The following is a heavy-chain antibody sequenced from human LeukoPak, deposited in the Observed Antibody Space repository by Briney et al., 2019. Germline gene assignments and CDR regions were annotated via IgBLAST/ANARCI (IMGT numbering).Heavy chain of an antibody. CDR3: ANAGDFWSGYYPHDY. V-gene: IGHV3-23*01. Sequence: AGGSLRLSCAASGFTFSSYSINWVRQAPGKGLEWVSAISGSGGSTYYADSVKGRFTISRDNSKNTLYLQMNSLRAEDTAVYYCANAGDFWSGYYPHDYWGQGTLVTVSS. CDR2: ISGSGGST. D-gene: IGHD3-3*01. J-gene: IGHJ4*02. CDR1: GFTFSSYS.